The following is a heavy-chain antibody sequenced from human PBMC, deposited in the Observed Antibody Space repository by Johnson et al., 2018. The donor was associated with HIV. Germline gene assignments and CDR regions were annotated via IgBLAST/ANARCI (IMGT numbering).Heavy chain of an antibody. CDR2: ITGDGSEK. D-gene: IGHD1-26*01. CDR1: GFNFSSNW. V-gene: IGHV3-7*05. CDR3: ARPIVRGAADI. J-gene: IGHJ3*02. Sequence: VQLVESGGGLVQPGGSLRLSCTATGFNFSSNWMNWVRQAPGKGLEWVANITGDGSEKYYVDSVRGRFTISRDNAKNSLYLQMNSLRADATAVYYCARPIVRGAADIWGQGTMVIVSS.